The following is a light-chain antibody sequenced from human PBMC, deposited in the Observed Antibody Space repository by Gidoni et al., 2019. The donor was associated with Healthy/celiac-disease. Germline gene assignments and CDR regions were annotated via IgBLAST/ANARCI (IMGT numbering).Light chain of an antibody. CDR2: GAS. CDR1: QRVSSSY. Sequence: EIVLTHSPGTLSLSPGERATLSCRASQRVSSSYLAWYQQKPGQAPRLLIYGASRRATGIPARFSGSGSGTAFTLTIIRLEPEDFAVYYCQQYGSSPWTFGQGTKVEIK. J-gene: IGKJ1*01. CDR3: QQYGSSPWT. V-gene: IGKV3-20*01.